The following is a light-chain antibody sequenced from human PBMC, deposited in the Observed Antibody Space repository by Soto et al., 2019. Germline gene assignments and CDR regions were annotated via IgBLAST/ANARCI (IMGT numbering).Light chain of an antibody. CDR3: QQSYSAPLT. V-gene: IGKV4-1*01. CDR1: QSVLSSSNNENY. CDR2: RAS. J-gene: IGKJ4*01. Sequence: DIVMTQSPDSLAVSLGERATINCKSSQSVLSSSNNENYLQWYQQKPGQSPKLLISRASTRESGVPDRFSGRGSGTDFTLTISSLQAEDVAVYYCQQSYSAPLTFGGGTKVEIK.